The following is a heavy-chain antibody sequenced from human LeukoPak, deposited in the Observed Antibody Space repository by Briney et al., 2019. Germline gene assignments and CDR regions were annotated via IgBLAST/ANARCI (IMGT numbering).Heavy chain of an antibody. CDR1: GGSINNYY. CDR2: IYHTGST. CDR3: ARGWSWDFWSGYYSD. D-gene: IGHD3-3*01. Sequence: SETLSLTCTVSGGSINNYYWTWIRQPPGKGLEWIGYIYHTGSTRNIPSLKSRVSISVDTSKNQFSLKLSAITAADTAVYYCARGWSWDFWSGYYSDWGQGTLVTVSS. V-gene: IGHV4-59*01. J-gene: IGHJ4*02.